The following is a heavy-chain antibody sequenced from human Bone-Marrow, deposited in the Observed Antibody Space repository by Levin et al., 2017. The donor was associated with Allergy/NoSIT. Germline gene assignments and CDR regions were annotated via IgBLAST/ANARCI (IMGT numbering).Heavy chain of an antibody. J-gene: IGHJ4*02. CDR2: MNPNSGNT. CDR1: GYTFTSFD. D-gene: IGHD3-22*01. CDR3: ARGQYYYDSGSGHYRRGRFDS. Sequence: ASVKVSCKASGYTFTSFDINWVRQAPGQGLEWMIWMNPNSGNTGYAENFEGRVTMTKNTSISTVYMELSSLRSDDTAVYYCARGQYYYDSGSGHYRRGRFDSWGQGTLVTVSS. V-gene: IGHV1-8*02.